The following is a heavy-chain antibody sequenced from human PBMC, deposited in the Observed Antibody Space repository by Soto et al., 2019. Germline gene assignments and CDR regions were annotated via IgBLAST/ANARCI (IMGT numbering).Heavy chain of an antibody. Sequence: GASVKVSCKASGGTFSSYAISWVRQAPGQGLEWMGGIIPIFDTANYAQKFQGRVTITADKSTSTAYMELSSLRSEDTAVYYCARGGSGYDYYYYGMDVWGQGTTVTVSS. V-gene: IGHV1-69*06. D-gene: IGHD5-12*01. J-gene: IGHJ6*02. CDR1: GGTFSSYA. CDR2: IIPIFDTA. CDR3: ARGGSGYDYYYYGMDV.